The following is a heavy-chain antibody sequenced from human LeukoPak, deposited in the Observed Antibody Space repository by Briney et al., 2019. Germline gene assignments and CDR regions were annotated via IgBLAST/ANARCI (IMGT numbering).Heavy chain of an antibody. CDR3: ARLTPAAGRLYFVD. Sequence: PGGSLRLSCAASGFTVNSNYLSWARQAPGKGLEWVSTLYNTGNTYYANSVKGRFSISRDNSKNTLFLQMNSPRAEDTAVYYCARLTPAAGRLYFVDWGPGTLVTVSS. CDR1: GFTVNSNY. D-gene: IGHD6-13*01. J-gene: IGHJ4*02. V-gene: IGHV3-53*01. CDR2: LYNTGNT.